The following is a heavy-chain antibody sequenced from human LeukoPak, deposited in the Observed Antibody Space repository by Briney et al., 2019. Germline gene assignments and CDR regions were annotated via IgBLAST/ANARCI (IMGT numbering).Heavy chain of an antibody. CDR1: GGSISSYY. V-gene: IGHV4-34*01. J-gene: IGHJ6*03. CDR3: ARYYYMDV. CDR2: INHSGST. Sequence: PSETLSLTCTVSGGSISSYYWSWIRQPPGKGLEWIGEINHSGSTNYNPSLKSRVTISVDTSKNQFSLKLSSVTAADTAVYYCARYYYMDVWGKGTTVTVSS.